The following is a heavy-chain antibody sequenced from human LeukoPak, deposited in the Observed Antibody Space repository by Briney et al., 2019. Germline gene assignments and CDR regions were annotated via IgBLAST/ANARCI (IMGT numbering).Heavy chain of an antibody. D-gene: IGHD2-21*01. CDR1: GFTFSSYA. CDR3: ARDPHRIGILWARDAFDI. CDR2: ISYDGSNK. V-gene: IGHV3-30*04. Sequence: GGSLRLSCAASGFTFSSYAMHWVRQAPGKGLEWVAVISYDGSNKYYADSVKGRFTISRDNSKNTLYLQMNSLRAEDTAVYYCARDPHRIGILWARDAFDIWGQGTMVTVSS. J-gene: IGHJ3*02.